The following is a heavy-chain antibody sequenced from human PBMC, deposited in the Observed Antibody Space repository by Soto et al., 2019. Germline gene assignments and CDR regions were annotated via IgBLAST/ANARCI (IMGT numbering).Heavy chain of an antibody. CDR3: AKDGGKDGYFGNWFDP. CDR1: GGTFSNYA. D-gene: IGHD5-18*01. Sequence: QVQLLQSGAEVKKPGSSVKVSCKASGGTFSNYAITWVRQAPGQGLEWLGRIIPIFGSTNFAQKFKGRVTLPADESTTTVYMELSSLRSYDTAVYFCAKDGGKDGYFGNWFDPWGQGTLVTVSS. J-gene: IGHJ5*02. CDR2: IIPIFGST. V-gene: IGHV1-69*15.